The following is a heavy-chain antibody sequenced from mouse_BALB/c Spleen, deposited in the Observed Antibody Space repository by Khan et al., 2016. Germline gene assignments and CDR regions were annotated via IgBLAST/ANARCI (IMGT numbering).Heavy chain of an antibody. D-gene: IGHD1-1*01. CDR1: GYTFSSYF. Sequence: QVQLQQSGAELVSPGASVKLSCKTSGYTFSSYFIYWVKQRPGQGLEWIGEIKPSNGGTNFNENLKSKATLTVDKSSSTSYIQLTSLTSDASAVYYCTRGLYYYGTSYGRYYAMDYWGQGTSVTVSS. CDR3: TRGLYYYGTSYGRYYAMDY. CDR2: IKPSNGGT. J-gene: IGHJ4*01. V-gene: IGHV1S81*02.